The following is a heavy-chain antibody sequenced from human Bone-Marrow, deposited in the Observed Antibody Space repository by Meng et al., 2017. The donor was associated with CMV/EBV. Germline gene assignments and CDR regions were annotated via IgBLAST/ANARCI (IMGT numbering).Heavy chain of an antibody. CDR1: GYTFTSYD. CDR2: MNPNSGNT. J-gene: IGHJ4*02. D-gene: IGHD2-2*01. V-gene: IGHV1-8*01. Sequence: ASVKVSCKASGYTFTSYDINWVRQATGQGLEWMGWMNPNSGNTGYAQKFQGRVTMTRNTSISTAYMELSSLRSEDTAVYYCARAPVYCSSTSCYLGYWGPGTLVTGSS. CDR3: ARAPVYCSSTSCYLGY.